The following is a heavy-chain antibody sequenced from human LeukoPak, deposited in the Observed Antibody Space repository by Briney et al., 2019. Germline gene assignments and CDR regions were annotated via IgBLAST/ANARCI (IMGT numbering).Heavy chain of an antibody. CDR3: ARVASWGSVFGDFDY. CDR1: GYTFTGYY. Sequence: GASVKVSCKASGYTFTGYYMQWVRQAPGQGLEWMGWINPNSGGTNYAQKFQGRVTMTRDTSISTAYMELSGLRSDDTAVYYCARVASWGSVFGDFDYWGQGTLVTVSS. V-gene: IGHV1-2*02. CDR2: INPNSGGT. D-gene: IGHD3-10*01. J-gene: IGHJ4*02.